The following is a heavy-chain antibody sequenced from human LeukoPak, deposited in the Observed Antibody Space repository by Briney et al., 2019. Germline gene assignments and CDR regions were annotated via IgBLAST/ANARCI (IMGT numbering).Heavy chain of an antibody. Sequence: ASVKVSCKASGYTFTSYGISWVRQAPGQGLEWMGWISAYNGNTNYAQKRQGRVTMTTDTSTSTAYMELSRLRSDDTAVYYCARDRTKYCRSTSCPLDYWGQGTLVTVSS. CDR1: GYTFTSYG. V-gene: IGHV1-18*01. J-gene: IGHJ4*02. D-gene: IGHD2-2*01. CDR3: ARDRTKYCRSTSCPLDY. CDR2: ISAYNGNT.